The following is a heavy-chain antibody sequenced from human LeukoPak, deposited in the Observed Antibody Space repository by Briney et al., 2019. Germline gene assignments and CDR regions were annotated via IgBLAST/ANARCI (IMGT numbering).Heavy chain of an antibody. Sequence: NTGGSLRLSCAASGFTVSSNYMSWVRQPPGKGLEWIGSIYYSGSTYYNPSLKSRVTISVDTSKNQFSLKLSSVTAADTAVYYCARRQMYYDFWSGYYEGGWFDPWGQGTLVTVSS. CDR3: ARRQMYYDFWSGYYEGGWFDP. CDR2: IYYSGST. V-gene: IGHV4-39*01. CDR1: GFTVSSNY. D-gene: IGHD3-3*01. J-gene: IGHJ5*02.